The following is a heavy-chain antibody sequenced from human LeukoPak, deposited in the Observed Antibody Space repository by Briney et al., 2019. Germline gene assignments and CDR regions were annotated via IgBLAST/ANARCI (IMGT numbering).Heavy chain of an antibody. CDR2: IYYSGST. CDR3: ARASIYCSSTSCYPDAFDI. CDR1: GGSISSYY. J-gene: IGHJ3*02. D-gene: IGHD2-2*01. V-gene: IGHV4-59*01. Sequence: SETLSLTCTVSGGSISSYYWSWIRQPPGKGLEWIGYIYYSGSTNYNPSPKSRVTISVDTSKNQFSLKLSSVTAADTAVYYCARASIYCSSTSCYPDAFDIWGQGTMVTVSS.